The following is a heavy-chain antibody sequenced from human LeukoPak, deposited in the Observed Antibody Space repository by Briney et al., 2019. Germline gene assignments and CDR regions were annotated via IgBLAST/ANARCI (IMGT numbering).Heavy chain of an antibody. CDR3: ATLTHTTYYYDSSGYYIDY. Sequence: GSLRLSCAASGFTFSSYSMNWVRQAPGKGLEWVSSISSSSSYIYYADSVKGRFTISRDNAKNSLYLQMNSLRAEDTAVYYCATLTHTTYYYDSSGYYIDYWGQGTLVTVSS. V-gene: IGHV3-21*01. CDR2: ISSSSSYI. CDR1: GFTFSSYS. D-gene: IGHD3-22*01. J-gene: IGHJ4*02.